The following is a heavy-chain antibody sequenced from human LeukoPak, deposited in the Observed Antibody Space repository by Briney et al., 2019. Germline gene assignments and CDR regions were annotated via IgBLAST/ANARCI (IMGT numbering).Heavy chain of an antibody. CDR1: GGTFSSYA. CDR3: ARGDLHYYDSSGYWYFDL. D-gene: IGHD3-22*01. J-gene: IGHJ2*01. Sequence: ASVKVSCKASGGTFSSYAISWVRQAPGQGLERMGGIIPIFGTANYAQKFQGRVTITTDESTSTAYMELSSLRSEDTAVYYCARGDLHYYDSSGYWYFDLWGRGTLVTVSS. V-gene: IGHV1-69*05. CDR2: IIPIFGTA.